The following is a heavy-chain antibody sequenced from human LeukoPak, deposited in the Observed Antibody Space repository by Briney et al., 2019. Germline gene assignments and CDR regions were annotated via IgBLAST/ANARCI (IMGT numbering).Heavy chain of an antibody. CDR2: INHSGST. Sequence: SETLSLTCTVSGGSISSYYWSWIRQPPGKGLEWIGEINHSGSTNYNPSLKSRITISVDTSKNQFSLKLSSVTAADTAVYYCARMLRRAVAAYWGQGTLVTVSS. V-gene: IGHV4-34*01. D-gene: IGHD6-19*01. CDR1: GGSISSYY. CDR3: ARMLRRAVAAY. J-gene: IGHJ4*02.